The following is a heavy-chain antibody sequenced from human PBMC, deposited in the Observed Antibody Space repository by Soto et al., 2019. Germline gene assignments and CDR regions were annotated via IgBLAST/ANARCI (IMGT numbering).Heavy chain of an antibody. CDR1: GFTFNDFE. J-gene: IGHJ4*02. Sequence: EVQLLESGGGLVQPGGSLRLSCGVSGFTFNDFEMNWVRQAPGKGLEWLAYIDGSGTTKKYADSVRGRFTISRDNPNNSLFLQMSSLSAADTASYYCARGFGRFTFWGQGTLVSVSS. V-gene: IGHV3-48*03. D-gene: IGHD3-10*01. CDR2: IDGSGTTK. CDR3: ARGFGRFTF.